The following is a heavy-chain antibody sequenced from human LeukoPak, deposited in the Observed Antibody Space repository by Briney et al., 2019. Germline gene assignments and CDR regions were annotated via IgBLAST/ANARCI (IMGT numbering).Heavy chain of an antibody. CDR1: GFTFSSYA. CDR2: ISGSGGST. V-gene: IGHV3-23*01. Sequence: GGSLRLSCAASGFTFSSYAMSWVRQAPGKGLEWVSAISGSGGSTYYADSVKGRFTISRDNSKNTLYLQMNSLRAEDTAVYYCAKGPRHLYSSRNFDCWGQGTLVTVSS. D-gene: IGHD6-13*01. CDR3: AKGPRHLYSSRNFDC. J-gene: IGHJ4*02.